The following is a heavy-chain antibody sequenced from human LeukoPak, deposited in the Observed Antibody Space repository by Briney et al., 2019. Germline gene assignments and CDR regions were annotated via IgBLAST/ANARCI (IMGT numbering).Heavy chain of an antibody. J-gene: IGHJ4*02. D-gene: IGHD5-12*01. Sequence: PSQTLSLTCTVSGGSISCGDYYWSWIRHPPGKGLEWIGYIYYSGSTYYNPSLKSRVTISVDASKNQFSLKLSSVTAADTAVYYCARISLRSEGFDYWGQGTLVTVSS. V-gene: IGHV4-30-4*01. CDR3: ARISLRSEGFDY. CDR2: IYYSGST. CDR1: GGSISCGDYY.